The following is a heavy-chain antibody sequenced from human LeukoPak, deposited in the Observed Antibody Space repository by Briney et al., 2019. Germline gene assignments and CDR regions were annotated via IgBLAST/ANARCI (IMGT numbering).Heavy chain of an antibody. V-gene: IGHV3-21*01. D-gene: IGHD6-19*01. CDR2: ISSSSDYI. CDR3: TRDPVAGAMDV. CDR1: GFIFSSSS. Sequence: GGSLRLSCAASGFIFSSSSMNWVRQAPGKGLEWVSSISSSSDYIYYADSVKGRFTISRDNAKNSLYLQMNSLRAEDTAVYYCTRDPVAGAMDVWGQGTTVTVSS. J-gene: IGHJ6*02.